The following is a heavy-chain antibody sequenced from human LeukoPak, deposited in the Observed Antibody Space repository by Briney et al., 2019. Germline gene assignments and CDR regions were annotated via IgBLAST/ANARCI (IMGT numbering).Heavy chain of an antibody. CDR1: GGSISSHY. D-gene: IGHD3-3*01. CDR3: ARGLDPLWSGYFFWFDP. J-gene: IGHJ5*02. CDR2: IYYSGST. Sequence: PSETLSLTCTVSGGSISSHYWGWIRQPPGKGLEWIGYIYYSGSTNYNPSLKSRVTISVDTSKNQFSLKLSSVTAADTAVYYCARGLDPLWSGYFFWFDPWGQGTLVTVSS. V-gene: IGHV4-59*11.